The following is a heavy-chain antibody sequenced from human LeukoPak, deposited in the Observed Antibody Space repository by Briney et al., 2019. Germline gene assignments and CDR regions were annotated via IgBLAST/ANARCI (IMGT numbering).Heavy chain of an antibody. CDR2: IYYSGST. CDR1: GGSISSYY. J-gene: IGHJ4*02. V-gene: IGHV4-39*07. Sequence: SETLSLTCTVSGGSISSYYWGWIRQPPGKGLEWIGSIYYSGSTYYNPSLKSRVTISVDTSKNQFSLKLSSVTAADTAVYYCARDLLSIMITFGGVIANGGFDYWGQGTLVTVSS. CDR3: ARDLLSIMITFGGVIANGGFDY. D-gene: IGHD3-16*02.